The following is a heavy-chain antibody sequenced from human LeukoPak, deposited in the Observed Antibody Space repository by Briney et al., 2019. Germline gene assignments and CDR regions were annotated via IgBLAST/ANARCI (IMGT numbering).Heavy chain of an antibody. CDR1: GFTFSSYW. J-gene: IGHJ4*02. D-gene: IGHD4-11*01. V-gene: IGHV3-74*01. CDR2: INSDGSST. CDR3: ASLTVTTTSTPFFDY. Sequence: PGGSLRLSCAASGFTFSSYWMHWVRHAPEKGLVWVSRINSDGSSTSYADSVKGRFTISRDNAKNTLYLQMNSLRAEDTAVYYCASLTVTTTSTPFFDYWGQGTLVTVSS.